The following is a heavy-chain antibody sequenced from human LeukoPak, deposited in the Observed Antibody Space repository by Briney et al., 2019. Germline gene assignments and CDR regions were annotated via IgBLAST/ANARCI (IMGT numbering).Heavy chain of an antibody. D-gene: IGHD4-17*01. J-gene: IGHJ6*02. CDR1: GFNVNSNY. CDR2: VYSGGST. Sequence: GGSLRLSCAASGFNVNSNYMTWVRQAPGKGLEWVSIVYSGGSTFYADSVKGRFTIFRDKSKNTLYLQMNSLRAEDTAVYYCARDKNDYGDNYGMDVWGQGTTVTVSS. V-gene: IGHV3-66*01. CDR3: ARDKNDYGDNYGMDV.